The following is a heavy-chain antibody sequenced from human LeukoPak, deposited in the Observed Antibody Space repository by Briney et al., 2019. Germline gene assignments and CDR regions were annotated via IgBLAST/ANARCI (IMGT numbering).Heavy chain of an antibody. CDR3: ARDRGIGRDNHFDY. V-gene: IGHV4-30-2*01. J-gene: IGHJ4*02. D-gene: IGHD3-16*01. CDR1: GGSISSGGYY. Sequence: SQTLSLACTVSGGSISSGGYYWSWIRQPPGKGLEWIGYIYHSGSTYYNPSLKSRVTISVDRSKNQFSLKLSSVTAADTAVYYCARDRGIGRDNHFDYWGQGTLVTVSS. CDR2: IYHSGST.